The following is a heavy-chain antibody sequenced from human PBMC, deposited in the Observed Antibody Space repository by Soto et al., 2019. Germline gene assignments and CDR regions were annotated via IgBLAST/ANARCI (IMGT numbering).Heavy chain of an antibody. J-gene: IGHJ6*02. CDR3: ARGDGRGSTGFYYYYGMDV. Sequence: QVQLVQSGAEVKKPGASVKVSCKASGFTFTNYFFHWVRQAPRQGLEWMGIISPYDGNKNYQQSLQGRITMTSDTSTSTVYMELRSLRSADTAVYFCARGDGRGSTGFYYYYGMDVWGHGTMITVSS. D-gene: IGHD1-26*01. CDR2: ISPYDGNK. V-gene: IGHV1-46*01. CDR1: GFTFTNYF.